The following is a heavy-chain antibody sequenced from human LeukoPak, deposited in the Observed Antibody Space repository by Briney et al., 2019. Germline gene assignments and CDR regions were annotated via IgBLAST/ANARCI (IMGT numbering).Heavy chain of an antibody. D-gene: IGHD5-24*01. V-gene: IGHV4-34*01. CDR3: ARGEVGDGYNYYYFDS. CDR1: GGSFSGYY. CDR2: INHSGST. Sequence: SETLSLTCAVYGGSFSGYYWSWIRQPPGKGLEWIGEINHSGSTNYNPSLKSRVTISVDTSKNQFSLKLGFVTAADTAVYYCARGEVGDGYNYYYFDSWGQGTLVTVSS. J-gene: IGHJ4*02.